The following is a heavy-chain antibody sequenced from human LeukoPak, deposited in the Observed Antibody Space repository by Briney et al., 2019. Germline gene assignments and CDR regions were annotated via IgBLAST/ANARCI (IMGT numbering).Heavy chain of an antibody. D-gene: IGHD2-21*02. CDR1: GFTFSSYA. CDR3: AKDHLTHSFHY. Sequence: GGSLRLSCAASGFTFSSYAMSWVRQTPGKGLEWVSAISGSGGSTDYADSVKGRFTISRDNSKNTLYLQMNSLRAEDTAVYYCAKDHLTHSFHYWGQGPLVSVYS. CDR2: ISGSGGST. J-gene: IGHJ4*02. V-gene: IGHV3-23*01.